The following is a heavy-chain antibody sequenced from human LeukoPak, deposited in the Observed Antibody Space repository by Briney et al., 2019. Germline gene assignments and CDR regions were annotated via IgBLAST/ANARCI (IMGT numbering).Heavy chain of an antibody. J-gene: IGHJ4*02. V-gene: IGHV3-30*03. CDR3: ARAAATHN. CDR2: ISYDGSNK. CDR1: GFTFSSYS. D-gene: IGHD2-15*01. Sequence: GGSLRLSCAASGFTFSSYSMNWVRQAPGKGLEWVAVISYDGSNKYYADSVKGRFTISRDNSKYTLYLQMNSLRAEDTAVYYCARAAATHNWGQGTLVTVSS.